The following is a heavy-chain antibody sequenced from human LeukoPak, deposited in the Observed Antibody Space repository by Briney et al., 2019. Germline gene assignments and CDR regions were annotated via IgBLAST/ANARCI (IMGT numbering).Heavy chain of an antibody. Sequence: PSETLSLTCAVYGGSFSGYYWSWIRQPPGKGLEWIGEINHSGGTNYNPSLKSRVTISVDTSKNQFSLKLSSVTAADTAVYYCARGGSPKDIVVVPAAILGLYFDYWGQGTLVTVSS. CDR2: INHSGGT. D-gene: IGHD2-2*02. CDR3: ARGGSPKDIVVVPAAILGLYFDY. J-gene: IGHJ4*02. CDR1: GGSFSGYY. V-gene: IGHV4-34*01.